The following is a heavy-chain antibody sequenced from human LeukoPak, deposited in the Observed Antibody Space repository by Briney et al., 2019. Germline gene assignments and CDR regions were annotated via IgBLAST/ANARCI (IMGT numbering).Heavy chain of an antibody. CDR1: GGSFSGYY. Sequence: SETLSLTCAVYGGSFSGYYWSWIRQPPGKGLEWIGEINHSGSTNYNPSLKSRVTISVDTSKNQFSLKLSSVTAADTAVYYCARRFSYHNSSSWQHVDYWGQGTLVTVSS. V-gene: IGHV4-34*01. CDR3: ARRFSYHNSSSWQHVDY. D-gene: IGHD6-13*01. J-gene: IGHJ4*02. CDR2: INHSGST.